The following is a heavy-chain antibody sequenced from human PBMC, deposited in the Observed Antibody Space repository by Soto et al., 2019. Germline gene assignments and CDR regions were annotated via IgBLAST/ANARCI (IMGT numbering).Heavy chain of an antibody. CDR3: AKMNGPPH. V-gene: IGHV3-23*01. J-gene: IGHJ4*02. CDR2: ISGSGDRT. Sequence: EVQLLESGGGLVQPGGSLRLSCAASGFTFSSYAMSWVRKAPGKGLGWVSAISGSGDRTYYADSVKGRFTISRDNSRNTLYMQMNSLRGEDTAVYFCAKMNGPPHWGQGTLVTVSS. CDR1: GFTFSSYA. D-gene: IGHD2-8*01.